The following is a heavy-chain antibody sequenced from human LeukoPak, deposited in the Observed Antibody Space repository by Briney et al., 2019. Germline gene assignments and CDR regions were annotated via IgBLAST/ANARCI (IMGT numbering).Heavy chain of an antibody. D-gene: IGHD1-26*01. CDR3: ARDPYSGAYGSDYYYYMDV. Sequence: GGSLRLSCAASGFTFSNYNMNWARLAPGKGLEWVSSITSSGSHIFYADSVKGRFTISRDNADTSLYLQMNSLRAEDTVVYFCARDPYSGAYGSDYYYYMDVWGKGTTVTVSS. V-gene: IGHV3-21*01. CDR2: ITSSGSHI. J-gene: IGHJ6*03. CDR1: GFTFSNYN.